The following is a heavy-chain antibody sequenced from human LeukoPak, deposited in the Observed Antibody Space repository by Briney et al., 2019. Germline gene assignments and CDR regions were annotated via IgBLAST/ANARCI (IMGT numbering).Heavy chain of an antibody. J-gene: IGHJ4*02. Sequence: GSLRLSCATSGFIFSSYSMTWVRQAPGKGLEWVSSISSGAVYMSNADSVKGRFTISRDNAKNSVYLQMNNLRAEDTAVYYCAKDRGGWLDYWGQGTLVTVSS. V-gene: IGHV3-21*01. D-gene: IGHD6-19*01. CDR3: AKDRGGWLDY. CDR2: ISSGAVYM. CDR1: GFIFSSYS.